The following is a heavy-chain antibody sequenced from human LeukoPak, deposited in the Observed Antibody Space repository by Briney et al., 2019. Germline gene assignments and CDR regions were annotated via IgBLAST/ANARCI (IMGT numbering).Heavy chain of an antibody. J-gene: IGHJ4*02. CDR2: TSSSSSYI. D-gene: IGHD3-10*01. V-gene: IGHV3-21*01. CDR1: GFTFSSYS. Sequence: PGGSLRLSCAASGFTFSSYSMNWVRQAPGKGLEWVSSTSSSSSYIYYADSVKGRFTISRDNAKNSLYLQMNSLRAEDTALYYCARVMAGSLDYWGQGTLVTVSS. CDR3: ARVMAGSLDY.